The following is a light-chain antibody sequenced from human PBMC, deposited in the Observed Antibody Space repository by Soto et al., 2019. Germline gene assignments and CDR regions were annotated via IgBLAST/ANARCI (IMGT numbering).Light chain of an antibody. Sequence: EIVLTQSPGTLSLSPGERATLSCRASQSVSSSSLAWYQQKRGQAPRLLIYGASSSATGIPDRFSVGGSGPDFTLTVMRLEHEDFAVYYCQVSGRSALYTFGQGTRLEIK. CDR3: QVSGRSALYT. V-gene: IGKV3-20*01. CDR1: QSVSSSS. J-gene: IGKJ2*01. CDR2: GAS.